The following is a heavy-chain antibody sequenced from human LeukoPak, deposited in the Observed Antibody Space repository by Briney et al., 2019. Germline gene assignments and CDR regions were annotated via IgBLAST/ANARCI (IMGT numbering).Heavy chain of an antibody. V-gene: IGHV4-34*01. J-gene: IGHJ4*02. CDR3: ARSGWEALFDY. D-gene: IGHD1-26*01. CDR2: INHSGST. Sequence: PSETLSLTCAVYGGSFSGYYWSWIRQPPGKGLEWIGEINHSGSTNYNPSLKSRVTISVDTSKNQFSLKLSSVTAADTAVYYCARSGWEALFDYWGQGTLVTVSS. CDR1: GGSFSGYY.